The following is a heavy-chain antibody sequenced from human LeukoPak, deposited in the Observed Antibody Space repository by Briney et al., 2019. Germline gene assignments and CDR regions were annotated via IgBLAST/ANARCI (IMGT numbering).Heavy chain of an antibody. CDR2: VYDSGTT. CDR3: ATRGDYSDTSGNSYDALDI. J-gene: IGHJ3*02. Sequence: PSETLSLTCTVSGGSISSYYWSWIRQPPGKGLEWFGHVYDSGTTDYNPSLKSRVTISADPSKSQFSLKLTSVTAADTAVYYCATRGDYSDTSGNSYDALDIWGQGTMVTVSS. V-gene: IGHV4-59*12. D-gene: IGHD3-22*01. CDR1: GGSISSYY.